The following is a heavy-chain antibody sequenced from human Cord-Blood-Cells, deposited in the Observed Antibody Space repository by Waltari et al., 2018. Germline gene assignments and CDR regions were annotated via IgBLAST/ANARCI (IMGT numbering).Heavy chain of an antibody. CDR2: IYYSGST. V-gene: IGHV4-39*07. CDR1: GGSISSSSYY. CDR3: ARPAVPAAMLDAFDI. Sequence: QLQLQESGPGLVKPSETLSLTCTVSGGSISSSSYYWGWIRQPPGKGLEWIGSIYYSGSTYYNPSLKSRVTISGDTSKNQFSLELSSVTAADTAVYYCARPAVPAAMLDAFDIWGQGTMVTVSS. J-gene: IGHJ3*02. D-gene: IGHD2-2*01.